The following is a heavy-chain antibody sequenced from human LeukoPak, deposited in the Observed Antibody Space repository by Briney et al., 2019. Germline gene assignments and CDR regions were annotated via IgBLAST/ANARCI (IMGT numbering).Heavy chain of an antibody. Sequence: VASVKVSCKASGGTFSSYAISWVRQAPGQGLEWMGGIIPIFGTAKYAQKFQGRVTITADESTSTAYMELSSLRSEDTAVYYCASNPGFLGYCSSSSRYFDYWGQGTLVTVPS. CDR1: GGTFSSYA. V-gene: IGHV1-69*13. D-gene: IGHD2-2*01. CDR2: IIPIFGTA. J-gene: IGHJ4*02. CDR3: ASNPGFLGYCSSSSRYFDY.